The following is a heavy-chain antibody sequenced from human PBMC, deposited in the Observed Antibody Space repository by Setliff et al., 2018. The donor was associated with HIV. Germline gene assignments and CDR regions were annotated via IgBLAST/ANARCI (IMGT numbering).Heavy chain of an antibody. V-gene: IGHV1-24*01. CDR1: GYTLAELS. CDR2: FDPEDGET. J-gene: IGHJ1*01. Sequence: ASVKVSCKVSGYTLAELSMHWVRQAPGEGLEWMGGFDPEDGETIYAEKLQGRVTMTEDTSTDTAYMELSGLRSEDTAMYYCATIRAYYYDSSGQEYFQYWGHGTLVTVSS. D-gene: IGHD3-22*01. CDR3: ATIRAYYYDSSGQEYFQY.